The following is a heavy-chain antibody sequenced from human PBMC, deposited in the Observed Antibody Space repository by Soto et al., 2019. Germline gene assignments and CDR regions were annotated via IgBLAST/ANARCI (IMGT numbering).Heavy chain of an antibody. V-gene: IGHV3-23*01. D-gene: IGHD6-6*01. J-gene: IGHJ4*02. CDR3: ANRSSSSTFDC. Sequence: EVPLLESGGGLVQPGESLRLSFAASGFTFSSYAMSWVRQAPGKGLVWVSVIRGSDDSTFYADSVKGRFTISRVNSKNTLYLQMNSLRAENTAVYYCANRSSSSTFDCGSQGTLVTLSS. CDR1: GFTFSSYA. CDR2: IRGSDDST.